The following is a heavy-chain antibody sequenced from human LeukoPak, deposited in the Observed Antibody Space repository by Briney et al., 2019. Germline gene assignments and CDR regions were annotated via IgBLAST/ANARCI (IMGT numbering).Heavy chain of an antibody. J-gene: IGHJ6*03. V-gene: IGHV3-53*01. CDR1: GFTVSSNY. CDR3: ARDSSSTHYYYYYTDV. Sequence: GGSLRLSCAASGFTVSSNYMSWVRQAPGKGLEWVSVIYSGGSTYYADSVKGRFTISRDNSKNTLYLQMNSLRAEDTAVYYCARDSSSTHYYYYYTDVWGKGTTVTVSS. D-gene: IGHD6-6*01. CDR2: IYSGGST.